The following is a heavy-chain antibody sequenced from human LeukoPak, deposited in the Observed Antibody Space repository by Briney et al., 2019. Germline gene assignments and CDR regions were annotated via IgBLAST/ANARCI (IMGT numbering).Heavy chain of an antibody. CDR1: GFTFSTYA. J-gene: IGHJ4*02. CDR3: ARAYFYCSGGSCYGDYFDY. V-gene: IGHV3-23*01. D-gene: IGHD2-15*01. Sequence: GGSLRLSCAASGFTFSTYAMSWVRQAPGKGLEWVSGISGSGGTTYYADSVKGRFTITRDSSKNTLYLQMNSLRAEDTAVYYCARAYFYCSGGSCYGDYFDYWGQGTLVTVSS. CDR2: ISGSGGTT.